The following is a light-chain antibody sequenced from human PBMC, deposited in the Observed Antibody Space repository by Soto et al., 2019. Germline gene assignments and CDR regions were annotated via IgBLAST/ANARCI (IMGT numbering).Light chain of an antibody. CDR1: QSLTNNY. CDR3: HQYDSWT. V-gene: IGKV3-20*01. CDR2: GAS. Sequence: SVLTQSAGTLSLSPGYRATLSCRASQSLTNNYFAWYQQKPGRALRLLIDGASTRATGIPARFSGSGSGTDFTLTISRMEPEDFAVYYCHQYDSWTFGQGTKVDIK. J-gene: IGKJ1*01.